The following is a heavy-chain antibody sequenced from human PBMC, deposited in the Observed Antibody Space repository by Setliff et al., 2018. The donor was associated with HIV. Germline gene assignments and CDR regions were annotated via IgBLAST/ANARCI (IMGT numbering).Heavy chain of an antibody. CDR2: FDPEDGET. CDR1: GYSLTDLS. CDR3: GRDYRSWIRAIGY. Sequence: ASVKVSCKVSGYSLTDLSIHWVRQAPGKGLEWMGGFDPEDGETVYAQKLQGRVTMTEDTSTDTAYMELSSLRSEDTAMYYCGRDYRSWIRAIGYWGQGTLVTVSS. D-gene: IGHD5-12*01. J-gene: IGHJ4*02. V-gene: IGHV1-24*01.